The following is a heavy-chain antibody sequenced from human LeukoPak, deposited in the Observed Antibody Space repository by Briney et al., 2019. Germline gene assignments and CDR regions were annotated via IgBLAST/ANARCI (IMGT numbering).Heavy chain of an antibody. J-gene: IGHJ4*02. CDR3: AKAAGVAVAGTYFDY. V-gene: IGHV3-66*01. CDR1: EFSVGSNY. Sequence: AGGSLRLSCAASEFSVGSNYMTWVRQAPGKWLEWVSLNSGGSTYYADSVKGRFTISRDNSKNTLYLQMNSLRAEDTAVYYCAKAAGVAVAGTYFDYWGQGTLVTVSS. CDR2: NSGGST. D-gene: IGHD6-19*01.